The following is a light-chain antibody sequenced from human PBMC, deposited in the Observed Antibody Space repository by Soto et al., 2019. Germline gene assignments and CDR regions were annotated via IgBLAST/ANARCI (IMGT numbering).Light chain of an antibody. CDR1: QSVSSN. CDR3: QHYNNWPPWT. CDR2: GAS. Sequence: EIVVTQSPATLSVSPGERATLSCRASQSVSSNLAWYQQKPGQAPRLLIYGASTRATGIPARFSGSGSGTEFTLTISSLQSEDFEVYYCQHYNNWPPWTFGQGTKVDIK. J-gene: IGKJ1*01. V-gene: IGKV3-15*01.